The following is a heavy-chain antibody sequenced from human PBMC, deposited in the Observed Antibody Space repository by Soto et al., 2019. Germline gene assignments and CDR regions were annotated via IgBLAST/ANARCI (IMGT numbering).Heavy chain of an antibody. Sequence: SETLSLTCAVYGGSFSGYYWSWIRQPPGKGLEWIGEINHSESTNYNPSLKSRVTISVDTSKNQFSLKLSSVTAADTAVYYCARTKWLRSNWFDPWGQGTLVTVSS. J-gene: IGHJ5*02. V-gene: IGHV4-34*01. CDR2: INHSEST. D-gene: IGHD5-12*01. CDR3: ARTKWLRSNWFDP. CDR1: GGSFSGYY.